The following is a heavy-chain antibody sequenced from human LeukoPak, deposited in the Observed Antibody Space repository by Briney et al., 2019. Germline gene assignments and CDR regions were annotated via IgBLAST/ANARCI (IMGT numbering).Heavy chain of an antibody. CDR3: ARGGCGYFKSPDY. V-gene: IGHV1-2*02. CDR2: VKPNTCDT. Sequence: ASVQVSCKASGYTFTDFYIHWVRQAPGQGLGGMGCVKPNTCDTNYAQNFQGRVTMATDTSITTAYMELNSLQSDDTGVIYCARGGCGYFKSPDYWGQGTLVAVSS. D-gene: IGHD5-18*01. J-gene: IGHJ4*02. CDR1: GYTFTDFY.